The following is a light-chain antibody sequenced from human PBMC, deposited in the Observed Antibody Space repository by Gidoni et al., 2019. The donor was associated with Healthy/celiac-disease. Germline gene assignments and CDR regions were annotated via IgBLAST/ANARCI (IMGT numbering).Light chain of an antibody. CDR1: QSLLHSNGYNY. V-gene: IGKV2-28*01. CDR2: LGS. Sequence: DIVMTQSPLSLLVTPGEPASICYRSSQSLLHSNGYNYLDWYLQKPGQSPQLLIYLGSNRASGVPDRFSGSGSGTDFTLNISRVEAEDVGVYYCMQALQTPLTFGGGTKVEIK. CDR3: MQALQTPLT. J-gene: IGKJ4*01.